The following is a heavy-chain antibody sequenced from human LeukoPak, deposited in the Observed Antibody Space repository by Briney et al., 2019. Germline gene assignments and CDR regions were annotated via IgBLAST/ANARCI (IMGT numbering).Heavy chain of an antibody. J-gene: IGHJ4*02. Sequence: SETLSLTCTVSGGSTSSSDYYWSWIRQPPGKGLEWIGYIYYSGSTYYNPSLKSRVTISVDTSKNQFSLKLSSVTAADTAVYYCARMKRGYGSGDSDYWGQGTLVTVSS. CDR1: GGSTSSSDYY. CDR3: ARMKRGYGSGDSDY. D-gene: IGHD3-10*01. V-gene: IGHV4-30-4*01. CDR2: IYYSGST.